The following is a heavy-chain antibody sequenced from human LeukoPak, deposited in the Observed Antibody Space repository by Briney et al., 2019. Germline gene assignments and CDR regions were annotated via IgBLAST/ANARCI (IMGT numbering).Heavy chain of an antibody. CDR1: GFTFDDYA. J-gene: IGHJ4*02. CDR2: ISWNSGSI. V-gene: IGHV3-9*01. Sequence: GGSLRLSCAASGFTFDDYAMHWVRQAPGKGLEWVSGISWNSGSIGYADSVKGRFTISRDNAKNSLYLQMNSLRAEDTALYYCAKGDSSNYYSNFDYWGQGTLVTVSS. CDR3: AKGDSSNYYSNFDY. D-gene: IGHD3-22*01.